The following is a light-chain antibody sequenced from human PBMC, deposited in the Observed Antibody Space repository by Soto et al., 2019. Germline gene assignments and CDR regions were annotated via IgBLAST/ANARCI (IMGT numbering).Light chain of an antibody. CDR1: NSEVGGYNY. CDR2: DVT. Sequence: QSVVTQPAPLSGAPGKSVTLSCTGTNSEVGGYNYVSWYQHHPGKAPKLIIYDVTNWPSGVSNPFSGSKSGNTASLTISGLQPEDEADYYCSSYTTSNTRQIVFGTGTKVTVL. J-gene: IGLJ1*01. CDR3: SSYTTSNTRQIV. V-gene: IGLV2-14*03.